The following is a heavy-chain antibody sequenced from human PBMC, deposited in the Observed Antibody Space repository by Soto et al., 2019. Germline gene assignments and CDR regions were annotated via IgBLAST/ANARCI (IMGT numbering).Heavy chain of an antibody. V-gene: IGHV3-23*01. CDR2: ISGSGGST. CDR1: GFTFSSYA. D-gene: IGHD3-3*01. J-gene: IGHJ4*02. CDR3: AKDLGSGYPSPGDY. Sequence: GGSLRLSCAASGFTFSSYAMSWVRQAPGKGLEWVSAISGSGGSTYYADSVRGRFTISRDNSKNTLYLQMNSLRAEDTAVYYCAKDLGSGYPSPGDYWGQGTLVTVSS.